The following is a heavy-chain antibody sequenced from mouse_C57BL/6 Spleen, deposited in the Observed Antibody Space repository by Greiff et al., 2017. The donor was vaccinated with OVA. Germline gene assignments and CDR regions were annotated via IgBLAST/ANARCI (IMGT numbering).Heavy chain of an antibody. J-gene: IGHJ3*01. Sequence: VQLKQSGAELVRPGASVKLSCTASGFTITDDYMHWVKQRPEQGLEWIGWIDPENGDTEYASKFQGKATITADTSSNTAYLQLSSLTSEDTAVYYCTTWDGSFAYWGQGTLVTVSA. D-gene: IGHD2-3*01. CDR2: IDPENGDT. V-gene: IGHV14-4*01. CDR1: GFTITDDY. CDR3: TTWDGSFAY.